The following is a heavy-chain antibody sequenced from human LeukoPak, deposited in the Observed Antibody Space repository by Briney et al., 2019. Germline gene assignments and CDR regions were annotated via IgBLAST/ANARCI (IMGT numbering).Heavy chain of an antibody. CDR1: GFTFDDYA. V-gene: IGHV3-9*01. CDR3: AKDRFSGRGIAYFDS. CDR2: ILSNSGGI. D-gene: IGHD3-10*01. J-gene: IGHJ4*02. Sequence: PGGSLRLSCAASGFTFDDYAIHWIRQAPGKGLEWVSGILSNSGGITYADSVRGRFTISRDNAKKSLYLQMNSLRTEDTALYYCAKDRFSGRGIAYFDSWGQGTLVTVSS.